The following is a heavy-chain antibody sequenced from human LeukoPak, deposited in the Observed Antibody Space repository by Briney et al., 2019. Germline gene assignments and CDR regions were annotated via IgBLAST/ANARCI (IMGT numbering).Heavy chain of an antibody. V-gene: IGHV3-11*01. CDR1: GFTFSDYY. CDR2: ISRSGSTI. J-gene: IGHJ5*02. Sequence: SGGSLRLSCAASGFTFSDYYMSWIRKAPGKGLGWVPYISRSGSTIYYADSVKGRFTISRDNAKNSLYLQMNSLRAEDTAVYYCARDRGGGFGECWFDPWGRGTLVTVSS. CDR3: ARDRGGGFGECWFDP. D-gene: IGHD3-10*01.